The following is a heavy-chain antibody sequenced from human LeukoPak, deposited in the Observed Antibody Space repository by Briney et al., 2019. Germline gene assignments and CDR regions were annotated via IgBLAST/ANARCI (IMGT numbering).Heavy chain of an antibody. Sequence: ASVKASCKASGYTFTSYYMHWVRQAPGQGLEWMGIINPSGGSTSYAQKFQGRVTMTRDMSTSTDYMELSSLRSEDTAIYYCARDNSVGDNAWWFDPWGQGTLVTVSS. CDR2: INPSGGST. CDR3: ARDNSVGDNAWWFDP. J-gene: IGHJ5*02. D-gene: IGHD1-26*01. V-gene: IGHV1-46*01. CDR1: GYTFTSYY.